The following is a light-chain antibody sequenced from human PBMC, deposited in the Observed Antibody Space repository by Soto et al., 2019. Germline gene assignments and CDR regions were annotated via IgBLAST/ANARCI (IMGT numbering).Light chain of an antibody. V-gene: IGLV1-40*01. J-gene: IGLJ1*01. CDR1: SSNIGAGYD. CDR3: QSYDSSLSGYV. CDR2: GNS. Sequence: QSVLTQPPSVSGAPGQRVTISCTGSSSNIGAGYDVHWYQQLPGTAPKVLIYGNSNRPSGVPDRFSGSKCGTSASLAITGLQAEDEADYYCQSYDSSLSGYVFGTGTKLTVL.